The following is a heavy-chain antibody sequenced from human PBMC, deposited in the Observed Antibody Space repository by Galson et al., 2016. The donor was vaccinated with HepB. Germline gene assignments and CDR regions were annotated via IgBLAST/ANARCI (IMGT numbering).Heavy chain of an antibody. CDR1: DFSFDSYA. Sequence: SLRLSCAAFDFSFDSYAMHWVRQAPGKGLVWVSHINSDGSSTNYADSVKGRFTISRDNAKNTLYLQMNSLRAEDTAVYYCARVNGRNLDYWGQGTLVTVSS. V-gene: IGHV3-74*01. D-gene: IGHD2-8*01. CDR2: INSDGSST. J-gene: IGHJ4*02. CDR3: ARVNGRNLDY.